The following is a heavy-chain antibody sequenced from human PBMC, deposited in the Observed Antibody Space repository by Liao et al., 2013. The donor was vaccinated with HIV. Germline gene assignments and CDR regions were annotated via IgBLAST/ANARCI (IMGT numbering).Heavy chain of an antibody. V-gene: IGHV4-61*02. CDR2: LYTTGST. J-gene: IGHJ3*02. CDR3: AREVIDYNNLVGYSFDI. Sequence: QVQLQESGPGLVKPSQTLSLTCSVSGTYISSGSYYWSWIRQPAGKGLEWIGRLYTTGSTNYNPSLKSRVNMSVHMSKNQFSLKLSSVTAADTAVYYCAREVIDYNNLVGYSFDIWGQGTMVTVSS. D-gene: IGHD4-11*01. CDR1: GTYISSGSYY.